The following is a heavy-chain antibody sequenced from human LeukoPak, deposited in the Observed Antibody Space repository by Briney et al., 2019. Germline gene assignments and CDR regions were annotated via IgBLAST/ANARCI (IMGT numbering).Heavy chain of an antibody. V-gene: IGHV3-23*01. CDR2: LSGSGGRT. CDR3: AREGYVSGSYFDY. Sequence: GGSLRLSCAASGFTFSNYGMSWVRQAPGKGLEWVSALSGSGGRTYYADSLKGRFTISRDNAKNSLYLQMNSLRAEDTAVYYCAREGYVSGSYFDYWGQGTLVTVSS. CDR1: GFTFSNYG. D-gene: IGHD3-10*01. J-gene: IGHJ4*02.